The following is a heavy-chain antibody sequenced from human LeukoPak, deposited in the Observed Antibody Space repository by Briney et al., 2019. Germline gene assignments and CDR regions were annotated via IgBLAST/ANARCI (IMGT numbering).Heavy chain of an antibody. CDR3: ARGGGYSSSTSCRLDY. J-gene: IGHJ4*02. D-gene: IGHD2-2*01. CDR2: ISSSSSYI. Sequence: SGGSLRLSCAASGFTFSSYSMNWVRQAPGKGLEWVSSISSSSSYIYYADSVKGRFTISRDNAKNSLYLQMNSLRAEDTAVYYCARGGGYSSSTSCRLDYWGQGTLVTVSS. CDR1: GFTFSSYS. V-gene: IGHV3-21*01.